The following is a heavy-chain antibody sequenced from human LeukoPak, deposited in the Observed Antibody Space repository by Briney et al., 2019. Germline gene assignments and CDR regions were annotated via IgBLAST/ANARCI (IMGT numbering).Heavy chain of an antibody. CDR2: ISSSGSTI. V-gene: IGHV3-48*03. J-gene: IGHJ4*02. Sequence: GGSLRLSCAAFGFTFSSYEMNWVRQAPGKGLEWVSYISSSGSTIYYADSVKGRFTISRDNVENSLYLQMNSLRAEDTAAYYCARDLYGSGRFFDYWGQGTLVTVSS. D-gene: IGHD3-10*01. CDR3: ARDLYGSGRFFDY. CDR1: GFTFSSYE.